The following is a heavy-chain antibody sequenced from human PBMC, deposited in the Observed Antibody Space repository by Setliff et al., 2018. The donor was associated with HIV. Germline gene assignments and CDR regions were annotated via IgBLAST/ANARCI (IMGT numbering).Heavy chain of an antibody. CDR2: IYTSGNT. CDR3: ARSSPRFSGSYFDY. J-gene: IGHJ4*02. CDR1: GGSISSGSYY. Sequence: KPSETLSLTCTVSGGSISSGSYYWNWIRQPAGKGLEWIGRIYTSGNTNSNPSLKRRVTISVDTSKNQFSLKLSSVTAADTAVYYCARSSPRFSGSYFDYWGQGTLVTVSS. D-gene: IGHD1-26*01. V-gene: IGHV4-61*02.